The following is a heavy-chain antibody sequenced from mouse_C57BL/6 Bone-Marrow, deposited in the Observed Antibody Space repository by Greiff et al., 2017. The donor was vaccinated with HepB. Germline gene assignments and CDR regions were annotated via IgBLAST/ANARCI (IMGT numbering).Heavy chain of an antibody. CDR3: ARENYYGSSFYFDY. CDR1: GYTFTDYN. J-gene: IGHJ2*01. Sequence: VQLQQSGPELVKPGASVKIPCKASGYTFTDYNMDWVKQSHGKSLEWIGDINPNNGGTIYNQKFKGKATLTVDKSSSTAYMELRSLTSEDTAVYYCARENYYGSSFYFDYWGQGTTLTVSS. V-gene: IGHV1-18*01. D-gene: IGHD1-1*01. CDR2: INPNNGGT.